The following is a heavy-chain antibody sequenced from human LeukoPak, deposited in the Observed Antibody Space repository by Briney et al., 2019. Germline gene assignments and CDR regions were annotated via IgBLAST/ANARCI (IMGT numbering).Heavy chain of an antibody. V-gene: IGHV1-2*02. CDR3: TRETNGGALGY. CDR1: GYTFTAYY. CDR2: IDPRRGGS. Sequence: VASVRVSCKASGYTFTAYYMHWVRQAPGQGLEWMGWIDPRRGGSKYAQKFQGRVTMTGDTSISTAYMEVIGLRSDDTAVYYCTRETNGGALGYWGQGTLVTVSS. J-gene: IGHJ4*02. D-gene: IGHD4-23*01.